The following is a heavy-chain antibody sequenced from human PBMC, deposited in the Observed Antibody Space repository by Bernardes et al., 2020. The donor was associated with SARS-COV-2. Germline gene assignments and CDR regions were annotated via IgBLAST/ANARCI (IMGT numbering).Heavy chain of an antibody. CDR2: ISGNGGTT. V-gene: IGHV3-23*01. CDR1: GFTFNNYA. D-gene: IGHD2-2*01. Sequence: GGTLKVSCAASGFTFNNYAMSWVRKAPGKGLEWVSVISGNGGTTYYADSVKGRFTISRDNSKNTLYLQMNSLRAEDTAVYYCARGCCSSTSCYEDYWGQGTLVTVSS. J-gene: IGHJ4*02. CDR3: ARGCCSSTSCYEDY.